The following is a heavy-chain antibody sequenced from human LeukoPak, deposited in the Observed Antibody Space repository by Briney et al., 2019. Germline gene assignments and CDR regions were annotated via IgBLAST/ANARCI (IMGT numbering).Heavy chain of an antibody. V-gene: IGHV1-2*02. Sequence: GASVKVSCKASGYTFTGYYMHWVRQAPGQGLEWMGWINPNSGGTNYAQKFQGRVTMTRDTSISTAYMELSRLRSDDTAVYYCARDVGIVVVPGAIGAFDIWGQGTMVTVSS. CDR3: ARDVGIVVVPGAIGAFDI. D-gene: IGHD2-2*03. CDR2: INPNSGGT. J-gene: IGHJ3*02. CDR1: GYTFTGYY.